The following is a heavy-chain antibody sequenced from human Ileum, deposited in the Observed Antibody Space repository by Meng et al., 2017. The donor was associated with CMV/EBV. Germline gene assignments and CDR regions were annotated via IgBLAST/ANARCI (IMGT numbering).Heavy chain of an antibody. V-gene: IGHV3-74*03. D-gene: IGHD3-10*01. Sequence: GESLKISCVASGFTFSRSWMHWVRQVPGKGLVWVSRLTSDGRTSYADFVKGRFTVSRDDATSTFYLQMNSLAAEDTAVYYCARDGSYKLDYWGQGTLVTVSS. CDR3: ARDGSYKLDY. CDR1: GFTFSRSW. CDR2: LTSDGRT. J-gene: IGHJ4*02.